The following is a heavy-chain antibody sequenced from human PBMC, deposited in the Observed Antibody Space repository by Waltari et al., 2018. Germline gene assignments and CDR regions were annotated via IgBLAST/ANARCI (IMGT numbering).Heavy chain of an antibody. CDR2: INPDGGST. J-gene: IGHJ4*02. V-gene: IGHV1-46*01. D-gene: IGHD6-6*01. CDR3: ATDRDYMPARPALGF. CDR1: GYTFTRYY. Sequence: QVHLVQSGAEVRKPGASVMVSCRTSGYTFTRYYVYWVRQAPGQGLEWMVIINPDGGSTSYAQNFQGRLTMTRDTSTRTVFMELNSLRSEDTAVYYCATDRDYMPARPALGFWGQGTLVTVSS.